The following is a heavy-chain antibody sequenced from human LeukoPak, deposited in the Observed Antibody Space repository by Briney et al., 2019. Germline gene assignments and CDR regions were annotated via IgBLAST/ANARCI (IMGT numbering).Heavy chain of an antibody. J-gene: IGHJ3*02. CDR1: GFTFSSYS. D-gene: IGHD3-22*01. CDR2: ISSSSSTI. CDR3: ARGDYYDSSAEGPRAFDI. Sequence: PGGSLRLSCAASGFTFSSYSMNWVRQAPGKGLEWVSYISSSSSTIYYADSVKGRFTISRDNAKNSLYLQMNSLRAEDTAVYYCARGDYYDSSAEGPRAFDIWGQGTMVTVSS. V-gene: IGHV3-48*04.